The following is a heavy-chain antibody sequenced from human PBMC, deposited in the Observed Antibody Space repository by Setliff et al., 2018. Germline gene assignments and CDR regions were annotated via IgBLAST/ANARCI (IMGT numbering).Heavy chain of an antibody. CDR1: GYTFTSYG. D-gene: IGHD2-21*02. Sequence: VKVSCKASGYTFTSYGINWVRQAPGQGLEWMGWISTSNGNANYAQKLQGRLTMTTDTSTSTAYMELRSLRSDDTAVYYCARSPPTVVVTAIQAIFDYWGQGTLVTVSS. CDR3: ARSPPTVVVTAIQAIFDY. CDR2: ISTSNGNA. J-gene: IGHJ4*02. V-gene: IGHV1-18*01.